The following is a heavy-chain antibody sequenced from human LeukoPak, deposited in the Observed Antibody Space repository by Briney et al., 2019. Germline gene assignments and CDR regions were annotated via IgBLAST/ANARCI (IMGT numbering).Heavy chain of an antibody. V-gene: IGHV3-30*04. CDR2: ISYDGSNK. CDR3: ARGVNYDFWSGDDY. D-gene: IGHD3-3*01. Sequence: GGSLRLSCAASGFTFSSYAMHWVRQAPGKGLEWVAVISYDGSNKYYADSVKGRFTISRDNSKNTLYLQMNSLRAEDTAVYYCARGVNYDFWSGDDYWGQGHLVTVSS. CDR1: GFTFSSYA. J-gene: IGHJ4*02.